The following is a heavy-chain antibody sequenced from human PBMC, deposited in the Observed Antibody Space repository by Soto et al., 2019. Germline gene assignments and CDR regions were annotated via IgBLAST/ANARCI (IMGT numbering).Heavy chain of an antibody. D-gene: IGHD6-13*01. CDR2: INHSGST. J-gene: IGHJ4*02. CDR1: GGSFSGYY. Sequence: QVQLQQWGAGLLKPSETLSLTCAVYGGSFSGYYRSWIRQPPGKGLEWIGEINHSGSTNYNPSLKSRVTISVDTSKNQFSLKLSSVTAADTAVYYCASTISSSWPYYFDYWGQGTLVTVSS. CDR3: ASTISSSWPYYFDY. V-gene: IGHV4-34*02.